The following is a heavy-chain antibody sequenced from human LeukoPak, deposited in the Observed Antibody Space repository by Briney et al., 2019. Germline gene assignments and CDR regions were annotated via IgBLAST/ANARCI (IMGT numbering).Heavy chain of an antibody. V-gene: IGHV3-21*01. Sequence: GGSLRLSCAASGFTFSSYSMNWVRQAPGKGLEWVSSISSSSSYIYYADSVKGRFTISRDNAKNSLYLQVNSLRAEDTAVYYCARDVLRVVTATRDAFDIWGQGTMVTVSS. CDR2: ISSSSSYI. D-gene: IGHD2-21*02. CDR1: GFTFSSYS. J-gene: IGHJ3*02. CDR3: ARDVLRVVTATRDAFDI.